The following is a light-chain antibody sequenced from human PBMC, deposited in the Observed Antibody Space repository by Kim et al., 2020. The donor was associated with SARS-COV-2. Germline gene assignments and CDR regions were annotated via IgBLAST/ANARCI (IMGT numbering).Light chain of an antibody. CDR1: RSLVHSDGNTY. Sequence: DVVMTQSPLSLPVTLGQPASISCRSSRSLVHSDGNTYLNWFHQRPGQSPRRLIYAVSNRDWGVPDRFSGSGSDTDFTLKISRVEAEDVGVYYCMQATGWPATFGQGTKVDIK. J-gene: IGKJ1*01. CDR2: AVS. CDR3: MQATGWPAT. V-gene: IGKV2-30*02.